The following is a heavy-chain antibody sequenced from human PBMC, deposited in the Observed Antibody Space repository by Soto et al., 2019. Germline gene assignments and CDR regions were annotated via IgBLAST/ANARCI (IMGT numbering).Heavy chain of an antibody. Sequence: GGSLRLSCAASGFTFSSNWMDWVRQAPGKGLEWVSNINKDGSEKHYIDSVKGRFTMSRDNAKNSLYLHMNSLTAEDSALYYFSPALNXWGQGTLVTVSX. D-gene: IGHD2-2*01. CDR2: INKDGSEK. V-gene: IGHV3-7*01. CDR3: SPALNX. J-gene: IGHJ4*02. CDR1: GFTFSSNW.